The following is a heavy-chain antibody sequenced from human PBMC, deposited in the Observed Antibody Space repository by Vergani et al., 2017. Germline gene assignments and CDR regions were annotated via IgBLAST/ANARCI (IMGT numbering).Heavy chain of an antibody. Sequence: QVQLQQWGAGLLKPSETLSLTCAVYGGSFSGYYWSWIRQPPGKGLEWIGEINHSGSTNYNPSLKSRVTISVDTSKNQFSLKLSSVTAADTAVYYCASIADYYYGMDVWGQGTTVTVSS. CDR2: INHSGST. J-gene: IGHJ6*02. V-gene: IGHV4-34*01. D-gene: IGHD2-21*01. CDR1: GGSFSGYY. CDR3: ASIADYYYGMDV.